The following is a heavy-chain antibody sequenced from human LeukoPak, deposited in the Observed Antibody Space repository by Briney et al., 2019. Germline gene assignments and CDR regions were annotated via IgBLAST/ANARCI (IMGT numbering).Heavy chain of an antibody. CDR2: IYTSGST. V-gene: IGHV4-61*02. CDR1: GGSISSGSYY. CDR3: ARDFYYGSGSYSNWFDP. Sequence: SETLSLTCTVSGGSISSGSYYWSWIRQPAGKGLEWIGRIYTSGSTNYNPSLKSRVTISVDTSKNQFSLKLSSVTAADTAVYYCARDFYYGSGSYSNWFDPWGQGTLVTVSS. J-gene: IGHJ5*02. D-gene: IGHD3-10*01.